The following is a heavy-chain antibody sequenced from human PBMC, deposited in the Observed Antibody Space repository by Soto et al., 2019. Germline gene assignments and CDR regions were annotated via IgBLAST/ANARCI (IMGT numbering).Heavy chain of an antibody. CDR1: GYSFTSYW. V-gene: IGHV5-10-1*01. J-gene: IGHJ4*02. CDR2: IDPSDSYT. D-gene: IGHD3-9*01. Sequence: GESLKISCKGSGYSFTSYWISWVRQMTGKGLEWMGRIDPSDSYTSYSPSFQGHVTISADKSISTAYLQWSSLKASGTAMYYCARRDYDILTGYYHFDYWGQGTLVTVSS. CDR3: ARRDYDILTGYYHFDY.